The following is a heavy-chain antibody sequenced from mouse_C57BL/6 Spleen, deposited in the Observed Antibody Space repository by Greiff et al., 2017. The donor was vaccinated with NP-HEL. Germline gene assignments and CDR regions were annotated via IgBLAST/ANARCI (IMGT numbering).Heavy chain of an antibody. J-gene: IGHJ3*01. V-gene: IGHV1-61*01. Sequence: QVQLQQPGAELVRPGSSVKLSCKASGYTFTNYWMDWVKQRPGQGLEWIGNIYPSDSETHYNQKFKDKATLTVDKSSSTAYMQLSSLTSEDSAVYYCARGYGYSWFAYWGQGTLVTVSA. CDR3: ARGYGYSWFAY. CDR1: GYTFTNYW. D-gene: IGHD2-2*01. CDR2: IYPSDSET.